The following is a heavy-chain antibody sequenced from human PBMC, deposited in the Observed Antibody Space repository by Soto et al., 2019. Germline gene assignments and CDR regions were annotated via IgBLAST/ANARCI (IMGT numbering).Heavy chain of an antibody. CDR1: GYNFASHW. V-gene: IGHV5-51*01. CDR2: IFPGDSYT. D-gene: IGHD1-26*01. J-gene: IGHJ4*02. Sequence: PGESLKISCKGSGYNFASHWIGWVRHMPGKGLEWMGIIFPGDSYTTYSPSFQGQVTVSADQSISTVYLQWSGLKASDTAMYYCATLAGSGSYRDLYFDNWGQGTPVTVS. CDR3: ATLAGSGSYRDLYFDN.